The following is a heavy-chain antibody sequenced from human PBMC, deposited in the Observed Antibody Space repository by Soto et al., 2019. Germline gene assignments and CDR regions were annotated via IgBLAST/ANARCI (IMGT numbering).Heavy chain of an antibody. V-gene: IGHV3-53*02. Sequence: EVQLVETGGGLIQPAGSLRLSCAASGFNVNSNSMNWVRQAPGKGLEWLSLIHSDGNTKYADSVKGRFTISRDSFENTFYLQMNSLRAEDTAVYYCARHVWLESWGQGTLVTVSS. CDR3: ARHVWLES. CDR2: IHSDGNT. CDR1: GFNVNSNS. J-gene: IGHJ5*01.